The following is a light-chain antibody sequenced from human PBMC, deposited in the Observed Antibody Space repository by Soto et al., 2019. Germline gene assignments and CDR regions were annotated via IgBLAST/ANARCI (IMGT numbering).Light chain of an antibody. V-gene: IGKV1-5*03. CDR1: QSISGW. CDR2: KAS. J-gene: IGKJ1*01. CDR3: QQYNNYGAWT. Sequence: DIQMTQSPSTLSASVGDRVTITCRASQSISGWLAWYQQKPGKAPKLLIYKASSLESGIPSRFSASGSGTEFTITISSLQPDDFATYYCQQYNNYGAWTFGQGTKVDIK.